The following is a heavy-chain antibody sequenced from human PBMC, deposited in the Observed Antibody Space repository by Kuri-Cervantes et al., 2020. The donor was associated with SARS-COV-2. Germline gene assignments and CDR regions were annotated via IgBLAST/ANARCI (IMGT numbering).Heavy chain of an antibody. CDR3: ASPGGWLQPDRLFDC. CDR2: ISSSGSTI. Sequence: LSLTCAASGFTFSSYAMSWVRQAPGKGLEWVSYISSSGSTIYYADSVKGRFTISRDNAKNSLYLQMNSLRAEDTAVYYCASPGGWLQPDRLFDCWGQGTLVTVSS. CDR1: GFTFSSYA. J-gene: IGHJ4*02. D-gene: IGHD5-24*01. V-gene: IGHV3-48*04.